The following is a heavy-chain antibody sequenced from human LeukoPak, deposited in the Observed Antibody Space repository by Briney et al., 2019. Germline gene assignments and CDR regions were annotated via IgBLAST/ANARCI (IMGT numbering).Heavy chain of an antibody. CDR3: ARGTPTGASYFDY. V-gene: IGHV3-74*01. Sequence: GGSLRLSCAASGFTFSSYWMHWVRQAPGKGLVWVSRINSDGSRTSYADSVKGRFTISRDNAKNTLYLQMNSLRAEDTAVYYCARGTPTGASYFDYWGQGTLVTVSS. J-gene: IGHJ4*02. CDR1: GFTFSSYW. D-gene: IGHD7-27*01. CDR2: INSDGSRT.